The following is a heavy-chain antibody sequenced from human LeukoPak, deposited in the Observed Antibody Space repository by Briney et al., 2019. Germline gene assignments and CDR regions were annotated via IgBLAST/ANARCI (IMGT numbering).Heavy chain of an antibody. CDR1: GFTFSSYA. D-gene: IGHD3-9*01. J-gene: IGHJ4*02. V-gene: IGHV3-23*01. Sequence: GGSLRLSCAASGFTFSSYAMSWVRQAPGKGLEWVSAISGSGGSTYYADSVKGRFTISRDNSKNTLYLQMNSLRAEDTAVYYCAKDQLLRLRYFDWRGSGYFDYWGQGTLVTVSS. CDR3: AKDQLLRLRYFDWRGSGYFDY. CDR2: ISGSGGST.